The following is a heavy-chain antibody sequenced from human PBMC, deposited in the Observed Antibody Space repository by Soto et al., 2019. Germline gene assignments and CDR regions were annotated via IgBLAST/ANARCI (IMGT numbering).Heavy chain of an antibody. Sequence: PGGSLRLSCAASGFPFRIFPMHWVRQAPGKGLEWVVVLSSDGSDTNYADSVKGRFTVSRDNSKNTLYLQMNSLRIEDTAVYYCAREDSTRTDDNYCYYGMDVWGQGTTVTVSS. V-gene: IGHV3-30-3*01. CDR2: LSSDGSDT. CDR1: GFPFRIFP. J-gene: IGHJ6*02. CDR3: AREDSTRTDDNYCYYGMDV. D-gene: IGHD2-2*01.